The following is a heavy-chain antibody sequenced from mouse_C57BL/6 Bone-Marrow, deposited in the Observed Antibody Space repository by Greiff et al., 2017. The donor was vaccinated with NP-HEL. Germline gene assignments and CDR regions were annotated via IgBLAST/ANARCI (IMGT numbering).Heavy chain of an antibody. CDR3: ARRGWLLPHWYFDV. CDR2: IYPGGGYT. D-gene: IGHD2-3*01. J-gene: IGHJ1*03. CDR1: GYTFTNYW. Sequence: VQLQQSGAELVRPGPSVKMSCKASGYTFTNYWIGWAKQRPGHGLEWIGDIYPGGGYTNYNEKFKSKATLTVDTSSSTAYMQLSSLTSEDSAVYYCARRGWLLPHWYFDVWGTGTTVTVSS. V-gene: IGHV1-63*01.